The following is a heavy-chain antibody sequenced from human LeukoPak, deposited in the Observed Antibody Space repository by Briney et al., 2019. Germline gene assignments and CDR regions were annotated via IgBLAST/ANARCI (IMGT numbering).Heavy chain of an antibody. J-gene: IGHJ4*02. CDR1: GFTFSSFD. Sequence: PGGSLRLSCAASGFTFSSFDMSWVRQAPGKGLEWVSGISAGGGTTYYADSVKGRFTISRDNSKNTLDLQFNSLRAEDTAVYYCARGTSGPDSWGQGTLVTVSS. D-gene: IGHD1-1*01. V-gene: IGHV3-23*01. CDR3: ARGTSGPDS. CDR2: ISAGGGTT.